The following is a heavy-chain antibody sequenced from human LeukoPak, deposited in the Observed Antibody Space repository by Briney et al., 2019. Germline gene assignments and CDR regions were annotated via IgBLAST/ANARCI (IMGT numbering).Heavy chain of an antibody. V-gene: IGHV4-34*01. CDR3: ARAYQLLSDYYFDH. D-gene: IGHD2-2*01. CDR2: INHSGST. J-gene: IGHJ4*02. Sequence: SGTLSLSCAVYGVAFSAYDWSWIRQPPGKGLEWIGEINHSGSTNYNPSLNSRVTISVDTSKTKFTLKLSSVTAAAKAVYYCARAYQLLSDYYFDHWGQGTLVTVSS. CDR1: GVAFSAYD.